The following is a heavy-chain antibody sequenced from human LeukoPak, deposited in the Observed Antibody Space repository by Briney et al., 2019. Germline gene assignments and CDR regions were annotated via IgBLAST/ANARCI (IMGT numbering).Heavy chain of an antibody. Sequence: GGSLRLSCAASGFTFDDYAMNWVRQAPGKGLEWVSGINWNGGSTYYRDSVKGRFTISRDNAKNSLYLQMNSLRAEDTALYYCARVKGSDYRNSIDYWGQGTLVTVSS. CDR2: INWNGGST. D-gene: IGHD3-10*01. CDR1: GFTFDDYA. CDR3: ARVKGSDYRNSIDY. V-gene: IGHV3-20*04. J-gene: IGHJ4*02.